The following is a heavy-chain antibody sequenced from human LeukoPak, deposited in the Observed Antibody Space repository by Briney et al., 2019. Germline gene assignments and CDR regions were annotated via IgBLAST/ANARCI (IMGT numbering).Heavy chain of an antibody. CDR2: ISGSGGST. Sequence: PGGSLRLSCAASGFTFSSYAMSWVRQAPGKELEWVSAISGSGGSTYYADSVKGRFTISRDNSKNTLYLQMNSLRAEDTAVYYCAKVRCSGGSCYPYYFDYWGQGTLVTVSS. V-gene: IGHV3-23*01. CDR3: AKVRCSGGSCYPYYFDY. J-gene: IGHJ4*02. D-gene: IGHD2-15*01. CDR1: GFTFSSYA.